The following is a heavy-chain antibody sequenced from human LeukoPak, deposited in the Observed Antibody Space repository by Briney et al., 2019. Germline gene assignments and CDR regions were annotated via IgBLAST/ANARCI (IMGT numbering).Heavy chain of an antibody. V-gene: IGHV1-2*02. Sequence: ASVKVSCKASGYTFTSYGISWVRQAPGQGLEWMGWINPNSGGTNYAQKFQGRVTMTRDTSISTAYMELSRLRSDDTAVYYCARAYYDILTGYYMFDYWGQGTLVTVSS. CDR2: INPNSGGT. CDR1: GYTFTSYG. J-gene: IGHJ4*02. D-gene: IGHD3-9*01. CDR3: ARAYYDILTGYYMFDY.